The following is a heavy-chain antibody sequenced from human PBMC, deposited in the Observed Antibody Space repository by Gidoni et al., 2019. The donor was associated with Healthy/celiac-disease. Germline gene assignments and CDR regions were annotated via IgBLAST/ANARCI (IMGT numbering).Heavy chain of an antibody. D-gene: IGHD6-19*01. Sequence: QVQLVEAGGGVVQPGRALRRSCAASGLPFSSYAMHWVRPAPGKGLEWVAVRSYDGSNKYYADSVKGRFTISRDNSKNTLYLQMNSLRAEDTAVYYCARDRQWLTHGLDYWGQGTLVTVSS. CDR2: RSYDGSNK. J-gene: IGHJ4*02. V-gene: IGHV3-30-3*01. CDR3: ARDRQWLTHGLDY. CDR1: GLPFSSYA.